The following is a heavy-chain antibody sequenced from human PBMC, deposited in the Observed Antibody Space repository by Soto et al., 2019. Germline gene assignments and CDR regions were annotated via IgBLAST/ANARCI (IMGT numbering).Heavy chain of an antibody. CDR2: THHSRGT. CDR3: ARYSAASGTYYFDY. D-gene: IGHD6-13*01. V-gene: IGHV4-4*02. J-gene: IGHJ4*01. Sequence: PSETRSLTYAVSGDSIIGTHWWSWVRRPPGKGLEFIGETHHSRGTNYNPSLRSRVTMSLDKSKNQLSLILYSVTAADTGVYYCARYSAASGTYYFDYWGQGTLVTSPQ. CDR1: GDSIIGTHW.